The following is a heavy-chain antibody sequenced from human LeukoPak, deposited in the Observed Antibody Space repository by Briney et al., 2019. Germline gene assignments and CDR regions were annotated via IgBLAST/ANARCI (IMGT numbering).Heavy chain of an antibody. CDR3: AKDPRSVVVVAATVPYFDY. J-gene: IGHJ4*02. CDR1: GFTFNTYG. V-gene: IGHV3-30*02. Sequence: GGSLKLSCAASGFTFNTYGLHWVRQAPGKGLEWVAFIRYDGSNKYYADSVKGRFTISRDNSKNTLYLQMNSLRAEDTAVYYCAKDPRSVVVVAATVPYFDYWGQGTLVTVSS. CDR2: IRYDGSNK. D-gene: IGHD2-15*01.